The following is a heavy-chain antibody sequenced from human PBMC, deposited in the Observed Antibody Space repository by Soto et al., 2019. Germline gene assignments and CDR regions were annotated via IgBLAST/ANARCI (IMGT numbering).Heavy chain of an antibody. J-gene: IGHJ4*02. Sequence: GGSLRLSCAASGFTFSSYAMSWVRQAPGKGLEWVSAISGSGGSTYYADSVKGRFNISRDNSKNTMYLQMNCLRAEFTAVYYCAKEGTGDYVDKEYYFDYGDQG. V-gene: IGHV3-23*01. CDR1: GFTFSSYA. CDR2: ISGSGGST. CDR3: AKEGTGDYVDKEYYFDY. D-gene: IGHD4-17*01.